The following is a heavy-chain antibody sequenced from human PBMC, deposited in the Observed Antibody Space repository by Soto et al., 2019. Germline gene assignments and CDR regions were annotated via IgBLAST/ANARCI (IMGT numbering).Heavy chain of an antibody. CDR2: INPGGGST. CDR1: GYTFTSYY. CDR3: ARARRAVRGNPLFDY. J-gene: IGHJ4*01. D-gene: IGHD3-10*01. Sequence: ASVKVSCKASGYTFTSYYMHWVRQAPGQGLEWMGIINPGGGSTSYAQKFQGRVTMTRDTSTSTVYMELSSLRSEDTAVYYCARARRAVRGNPLFDYWGHGTLVTVSS. V-gene: IGHV1-46*01.